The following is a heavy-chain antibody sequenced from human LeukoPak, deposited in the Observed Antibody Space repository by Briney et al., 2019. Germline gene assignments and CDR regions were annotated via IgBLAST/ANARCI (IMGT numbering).Heavy chain of an antibody. CDR1: GFTVSSSY. J-gene: IGHJ4*02. CDR2: SNEDGSTT. Sequence: GGSLRLSCAASGFTVSSSYMSWVRQAPGKGLVWVSRSNEDGSTTNYADSVKGRFTISRDNAKNTLYLQMNSLTAEDTAVYYCVRDLGGRSGHWGQGTLVTVSS. V-gene: IGHV3-74*01. CDR3: VRDLGGRSGH. D-gene: IGHD1-26*01.